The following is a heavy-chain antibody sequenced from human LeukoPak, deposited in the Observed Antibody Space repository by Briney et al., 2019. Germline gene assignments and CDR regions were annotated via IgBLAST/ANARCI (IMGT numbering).Heavy chain of an antibody. V-gene: IGHV3-15*01. D-gene: IGHD3-22*01. Sequence: ETLSLTCNVSGGSISSYYWSWIRQPPGKGLEWIGRIKSKTDGGTTDYAAPVEGRFTISRDDSKNTLYLQMNSLKTEDTAVYYCTTLTMIIVHNDYWGQGTLVTVSS. CDR1: GGSISSYY. J-gene: IGHJ4*02. CDR2: IKSKTDGGTT. CDR3: TTLTMIIVHNDY.